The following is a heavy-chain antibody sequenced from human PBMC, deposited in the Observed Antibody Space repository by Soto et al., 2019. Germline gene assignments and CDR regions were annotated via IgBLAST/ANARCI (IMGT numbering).Heavy chain of an antibody. CDR1: GASISCFC. CDR2: IYATGTT. J-gene: IGHJ5*02. D-gene: IGHD1-1*01. CDR3: VRDGTKTLRDWFDP. Sequence: PSETLSLTCTVSGASISCFCWSLVRKSAGKGLEWIGRIYATGTTDYNPSLKSRVMMSVDTSKKQFSLKLRSVTAADTAVYYCVRDGTKTLRDWFDPWGQGISVTVSS. V-gene: IGHV4-4*07.